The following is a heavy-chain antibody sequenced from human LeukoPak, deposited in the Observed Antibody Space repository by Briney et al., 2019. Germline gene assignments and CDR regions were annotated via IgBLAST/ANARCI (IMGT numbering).Heavy chain of an antibody. CDR2: ISSSGST. Sequence: SQTLSLTCTVSGDSISSGDYYWSWIRQPAGKGLEWIGRISSSGSTNYNPSLKSRVTISVGTSKNQFSLKLSSVTAADTAVYFCARGPHSYDSSGAFDIWGQGTMVTVSS. CDR1: GDSISSGDYY. J-gene: IGHJ3*02. D-gene: IGHD3-22*01. V-gene: IGHV4-61*02. CDR3: ARGPHSYDSSGAFDI.